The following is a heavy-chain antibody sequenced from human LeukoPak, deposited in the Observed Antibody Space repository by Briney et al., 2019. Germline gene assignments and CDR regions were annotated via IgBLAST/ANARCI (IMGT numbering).Heavy chain of an antibody. Sequence: ASMKVSCKASGYTFIGYYLHWVRQAPGQGLEWMGWINPTSGGTNYAQKFQDRVTMTRDTSINTAYMELSRLTSDDTAVYYCARLVGLSTTASYWGQGTLVIVSS. CDR2: INPTSGGT. J-gene: IGHJ4*02. CDR3: ARLVGLSTTASY. V-gene: IGHV1-2*02. CDR1: GYTFIGYY. D-gene: IGHD5/OR15-5a*01.